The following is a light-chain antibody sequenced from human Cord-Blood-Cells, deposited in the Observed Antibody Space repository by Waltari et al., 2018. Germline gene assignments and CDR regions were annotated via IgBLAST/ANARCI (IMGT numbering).Light chain of an antibody. Sequence: QSALTQPASVSGSPGQSITISCTGTSSDVGSYNLVSWYQQHPGKAPKLMIYEGSKRPSGVSNLFSGSKSGNTASLTISGLQAEDVADYYCCSYAGSSTWVFGGGTKLTVL. CDR2: EGS. CDR3: CSYAGSSTWV. CDR1: SSDVGSYNL. J-gene: IGLJ3*02. V-gene: IGLV2-23*01.